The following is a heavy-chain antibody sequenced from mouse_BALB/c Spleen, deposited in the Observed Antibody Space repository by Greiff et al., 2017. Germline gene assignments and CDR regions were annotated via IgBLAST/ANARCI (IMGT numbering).Heavy chain of an antibody. Sequence: EVQRVESGGGLVQPGGSRKLSCAASGFTFSSFGMHWVRQAPEKGLEWVAYISSGSSTIYYADTVKGRFTISRDNPKNTLFLQMNSLRSEDTAMYYCARYYGSSCWYFDVWGAGTTVTVSS. CDR3: ARYYGSSCWYFDV. CDR2: ISSGSSTI. D-gene: IGHD1-1*01. CDR1: GFTFSSFG. V-gene: IGHV5-17*02. J-gene: IGHJ1*01.